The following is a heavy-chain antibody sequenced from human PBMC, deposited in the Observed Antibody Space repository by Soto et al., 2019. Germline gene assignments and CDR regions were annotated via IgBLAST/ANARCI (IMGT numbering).Heavy chain of an antibody. J-gene: IGHJ4*02. Sequence: QMRLMQSGPEVKKPGTSVKVSCKASGFTLTSADVQWVRQTRGQRLEWIGWIVGGSGSTNYAQQFQGRLAITRDMSTSTVYMELSSLRSEDTAVYYCAADWSNRPFDFWGQGTLVTVSS. CDR1: GFTLTSAD. CDR2: IVGGSGST. D-gene: IGHD3-3*01. CDR3: AADWSNRPFDF. V-gene: IGHV1-58*01.